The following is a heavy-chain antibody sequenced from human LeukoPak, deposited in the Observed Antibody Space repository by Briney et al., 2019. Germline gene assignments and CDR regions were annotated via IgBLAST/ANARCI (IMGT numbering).Heavy chain of an antibody. CDR3: ARDVGGYCSGGSCYTSLDY. Sequence: ASVRVSFKASGGTFIIYAISWGRQAPGEGREWRGGIIPIFGTANYAQKFQGRVTITTDESTSTAYMELSSLRSEDTAVYYCARDVGGYCSGGSCYTSLDYWGQGTLVTVSS. D-gene: IGHD2-15*01. CDR2: IIPIFGTA. J-gene: IGHJ4*02. CDR1: GGTFIIYA. V-gene: IGHV1-69*05.